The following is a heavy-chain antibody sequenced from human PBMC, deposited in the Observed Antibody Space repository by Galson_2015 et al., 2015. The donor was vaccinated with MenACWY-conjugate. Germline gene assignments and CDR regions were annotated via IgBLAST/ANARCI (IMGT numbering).Heavy chain of an antibody. CDR1: GFTFSYSW. V-gene: IGHV3-7*01. CDR3: AAWTADDNY. Sequence: SLRLSCAASGFTFSYSWMNWIRQAPGSGLEWVANINPEGSRGTYVDSVKGRFTISRDNAENSVYLEMNSLRPEDTAVFYCAAWTADDNYWAQGTLVTVSS. CDR2: INPEGSRG. J-gene: IGHJ4*02. D-gene: IGHD3/OR15-3a*01.